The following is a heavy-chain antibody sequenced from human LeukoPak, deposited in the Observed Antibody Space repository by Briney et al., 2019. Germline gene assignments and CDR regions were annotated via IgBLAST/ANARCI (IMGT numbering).Heavy chain of an antibody. V-gene: IGHV4-39*01. CDR2: IYYSGST. CDR3: ARPQGVASVWDFTY. CDR1: GGSISSSSYY. D-gene: IGHD5-12*01. J-gene: IGHJ4*02. Sequence: NPSETLSLTCTVSGGSISSSSYYWGWIRQPPGKGLEWIGSIYYSGSTYYNPSLKSRVTISVDTSKNQFSLKVRSVTAADTAVYYCARPQGVASVWDFTYWGQGTLVTVSS.